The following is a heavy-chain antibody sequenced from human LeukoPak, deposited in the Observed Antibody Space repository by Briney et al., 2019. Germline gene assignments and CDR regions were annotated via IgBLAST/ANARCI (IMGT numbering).Heavy chain of an antibody. CDR1: GFSFSNYE. V-gene: IGHV3-48*03. CDR2: ISNTGSTI. Sequence: PGGSLRLSCAAYGFSFSNYEMNWVRQAPGKGLEWVSYISNTGSTIYYGDSVKGRFIISRDNAKNSLYLETNGLRAEDTAVYYCSRGDYDYGNPPRDYWGQGTLVTVSS. CDR3: SRGDYDYGNPPRDY. D-gene: IGHD4-11*01. J-gene: IGHJ4*02.